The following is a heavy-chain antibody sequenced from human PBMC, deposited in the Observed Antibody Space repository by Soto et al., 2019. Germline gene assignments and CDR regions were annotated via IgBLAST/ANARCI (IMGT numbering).Heavy chain of an antibody. V-gene: IGHV1-2*02. CDR3: ASTSSSPAYYYYGMDV. Sequence: ASVKVSCKASGYTFTGYYIHWVRQAPGQGLEWMGWINPNSGGTNYAQKFQGRVTMTRDTSISTAYMELSRLRSDDTAVYYCASTSSSPAYYYYGMDVWGQGTTVTVSS. CDR1: GYTFTGYY. D-gene: IGHD6-6*01. CDR2: INPNSGGT. J-gene: IGHJ6*02.